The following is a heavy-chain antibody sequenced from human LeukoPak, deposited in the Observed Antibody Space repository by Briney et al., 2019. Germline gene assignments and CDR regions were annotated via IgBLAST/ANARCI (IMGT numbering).Heavy chain of an antibody. CDR1: GFKFDDYG. CDR2: INWNGDSR. Sequence: GGSLRLSCTASGFKFDDYGMTWVRQAPGKGLEWVSDINWNGDSRGYAHSVRGRFTIYRDNSKNSLYLQMNSLRVEDTAFYYCARVWGSGSYNYYYYMDVWGRGTTVTISS. CDR3: ARVWGSGSYNYYYYMDV. D-gene: IGHD3-10*01. V-gene: IGHV3-20*04. J-gene: IGHJ6*03.